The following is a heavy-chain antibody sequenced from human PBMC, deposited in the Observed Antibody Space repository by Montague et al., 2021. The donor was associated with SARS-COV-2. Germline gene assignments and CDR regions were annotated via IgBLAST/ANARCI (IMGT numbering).Heavy chain of an antibody. CDR3: ARAHYDSSGYCNGWFDP. Sequence: SLRLSCAASGFTFSSYAMHWVRQAPGKGLEWVAVISYDGSNKYXXXSXXXRFXISRDNSKNTLYLQMNSLRAEDTAVYYCARAHYDSSGYCNGWFDPWGQGTLVTVSS. CDR2: ISYDGSNK. V-gene: IGHV3-30*04. CDR1: GFTFSSYA. J-gene: IGHJ5*02. D-gene: IGHD3-22*01.